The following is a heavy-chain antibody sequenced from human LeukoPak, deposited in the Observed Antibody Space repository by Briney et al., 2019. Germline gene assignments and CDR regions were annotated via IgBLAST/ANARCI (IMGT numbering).Heavy chain of an antibody. CDR3: ARLDTAMATLDY. J-gene: IGHJ4*02. Sequence: GGTLSLSCAASGFTFSSYAMSWVRQAPGKGLEWVSAISGSGGSTYYGDLVKGRFTISRDNSKNTLYLQMNSLIAEDTAVYYCARLDTAMATLDYWGQGTLVTVSS. D-gene: IGHD5-18*01. CDR1: GFTFSSYA. CDR2: ISGSGGST. V-gene: IGHV3-23*01.